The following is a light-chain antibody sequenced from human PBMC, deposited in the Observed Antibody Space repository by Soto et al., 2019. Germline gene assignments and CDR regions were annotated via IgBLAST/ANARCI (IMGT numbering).Light chain of an antibody. V-gene: IGKV1-6*01. Sequence: AIQMTQSPSSLSASVGDRVTITCRASQDIRSDLGWYQQKPGQAPKLLIYAASRLQSGVPSRFSGSGSGTDFTLTISSLQPEDFSTYYCLQDYTYPYTFGQGTKLEIK. CDR3: LQDYTYPYT. J-gene: IGKJ2*01. CDR2: AAS. CDR1: QDIRSD.